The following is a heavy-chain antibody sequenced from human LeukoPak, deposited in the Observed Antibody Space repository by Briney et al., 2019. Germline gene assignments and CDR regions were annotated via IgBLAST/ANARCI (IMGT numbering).Heavy chain of an antibody. V-gene: IGHV4-4*07. D-gene: IGHD2-15*01. CDR3: AREPLPYCSGGSCYESAIDY. CDR2: IYTSGST. CDR1: GGSISSYY. J-gene: IGHJ4*02. Sequence: PSETLSLTCTVSGGSISSYYWSWIRQPAGKGLEWIGRIYTSGSTNYNPSLKSRVTMSVGTSKNQFSLKLSSVTAADTAVYYCAREPLPYCSGGSCYESAIDYWGQGTLVTVSS.